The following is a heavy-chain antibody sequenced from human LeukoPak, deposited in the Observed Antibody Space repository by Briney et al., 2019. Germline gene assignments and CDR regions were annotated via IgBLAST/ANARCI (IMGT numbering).Heavy chain of an antibody. J-gene: IGHJ5*02. CDR1: GGTFSSYA. Sequence: GASVKVSCKASGGTFSSYAISWVRQAPGQGLEWMGGIIPIFGTANYAQKFQGRVTITADESTSTAYMELSSLRSDDTAVYYCARELKLGYCSGGSCYSGWFDPWGQGTLVTVSS. D-gene: IGHD2-15*01. V-gene: IGHV1-69*13. CDR2: IIPIFGTA. CDR3: ARELKLGYCSGGSCYSGWFDP.